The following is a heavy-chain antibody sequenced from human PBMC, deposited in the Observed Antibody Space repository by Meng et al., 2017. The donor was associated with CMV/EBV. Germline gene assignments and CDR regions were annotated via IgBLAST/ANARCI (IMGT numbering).Heavy chain of an antibody. CDR1: GYSITSGYY. CDR3: ARGGSSSSETFDY. D-gene: IGHD6-6*01. V-gene: IGHV4-38-2*02. Sequence: SETLSLTCIVSGYSITSGYYWGWVRQPPGKGLEWIGSMYQNGNTYHNPSLKSRVTISIDTSKNQFSLKLNSVTAADTAVYYCARGGSSSSETFDYWGQGTLVTVSS. J-gene: IGHJ4*02. CDR2: MYQNGNT.